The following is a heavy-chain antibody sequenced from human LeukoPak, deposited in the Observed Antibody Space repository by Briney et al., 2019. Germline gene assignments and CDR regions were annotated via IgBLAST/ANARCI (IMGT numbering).Heavy chain of an antibody. J-gene: IGHJ4*02. Sequence: GGSRRLSGAASGFNFSTYWMTWVRQGLGKGLEWVANIKEDGSEIYYVDAVKGRFTISRDNAKNSLYLQMNSLRAEDTAVYYCVLAAGTSFAFDYWGQGTLVTVSS. D-gene: IGHD6-13*01. CDR2: IKEDGSEI. V-gene: IGHV3-7*01. CDR1: GFNFSTYW. CDR3: VLAAGTSFAFDY.